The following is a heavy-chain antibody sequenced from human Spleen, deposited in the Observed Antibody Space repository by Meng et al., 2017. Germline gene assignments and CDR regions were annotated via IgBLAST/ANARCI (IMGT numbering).Heavy chain of an antibody. CDR1: GRTFSRNT. D-gene: IGHD4-23*01. CDR3: ARDLDYGGNSY. J-gene: IGHJ4*02. CDR2: IIPIFGTA. Sequence: QVQLWQSGAEGKKPGSSVNVSCKASGRTFSRNTISWVRQAPGQGLEWMGGIIPIFGTANYAQKFQGRVTITADKSTSTAYMELSSLRSEDTAVYYCARDLDYGGNSYWGQGTLVTVSS. V-gene: IGHV1-69*08.